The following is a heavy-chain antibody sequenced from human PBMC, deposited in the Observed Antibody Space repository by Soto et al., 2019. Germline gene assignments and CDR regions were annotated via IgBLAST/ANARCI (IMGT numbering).Heavy chain of an antibody. V-gene: IGHV3-66*01. J-gene: IGHJ3*02. CDR3: ARDFSGKKDAFDI. D-gene: IGHD3-10*01. CDR2: VYSGGST. CDR1: GFTVTTNY. Sequence: EVQLVESGGGLVQPGGSLRLSCAASGFTVTTNYMSWVRQPPGKGLEWVSDVYSGGSTYYADSVKGRFTVSRDNSKNTLYLQMNSLRAEDSAVYYCARDFSGKKDAFDIWGQGTVVTVSS.